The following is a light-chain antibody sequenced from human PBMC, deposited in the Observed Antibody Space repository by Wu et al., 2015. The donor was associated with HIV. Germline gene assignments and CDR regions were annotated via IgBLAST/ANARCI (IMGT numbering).Light chain of an antibody. CDR1: QSINSW. V-gene: IGKV1-5*03. CDR3: QQSYSTPGT. J-gene: IGKJ2*02. CDR2: RAS. Sequence: DIQMTQSPSTVSASVGDRVTITCRASQSINSWLAWYQQKPGKAPKLLIYRASTLESGVPSRFSGSGSGTEFTFTISSLQPEDFATYYCQQSYSTPGTFGQGTKLEIK.